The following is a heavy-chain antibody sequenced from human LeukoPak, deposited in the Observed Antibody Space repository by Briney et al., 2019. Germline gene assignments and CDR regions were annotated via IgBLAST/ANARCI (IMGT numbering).Heavy chain of an antibody. J-gene: IGHJ5*02. Sequence: ASVKVSCKVSGYTLTELSMRWVRQAPGKGLEWMGGFDPEDGETIYAQKFQGRVTMTEDTSTDTAYMELSSLRSEDTAVYYCATVVYGSGSYYNVLYNWFDPWGQGTLVTVSS. CDR2: FDPEDGET. V-gene: IGHV1-24*01. CDR1: GYTLTELS. D-gene: IGHD3-10*01. CDR3: ATVVYGSGSYYNVLYNWFDP.